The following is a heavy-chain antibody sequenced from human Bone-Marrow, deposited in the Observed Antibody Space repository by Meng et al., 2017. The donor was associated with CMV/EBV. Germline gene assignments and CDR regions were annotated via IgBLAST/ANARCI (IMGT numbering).Heavy chain of an antibody. D-gene: IGHD3-10*01. J-gene: IGHJ5*02. V-gene: IGHV3-74*01. CDR1: TFTFSSYW. CDR2: INPDGSAT. Sequence: GESLKISCAASTFTFSSYWMHWVRQAPGKGLVWVSRINPDGSATYYADSVKGRFTISRDNPKNMLHLQMDSLSAEDTAVYYCARGILNRYGYWFDPWGQGTLVTVS. CDR3: ARGILNRYGYWFDP.